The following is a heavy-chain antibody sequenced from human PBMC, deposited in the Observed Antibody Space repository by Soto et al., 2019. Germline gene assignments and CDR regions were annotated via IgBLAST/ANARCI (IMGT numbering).Heavy chain of an antibody. Sequence: SVKASCKASGYTYTSYDINWVRQATGQGLEWMGWMNPNSGNTGYAQKFQGRVTMTRNTSISTAYMELSSLRSEDTAAYYCARGSPSPISPYYDFRSVYYTVGYSWFDRGG. CDR3: ARGSPSPISPYYDFRSVYYTVGYSWFDR. V-gene: IGHV1-8*01. CDR2: MNPNSGNT. CDR1: GYTYTSYD. J-gene: IGHJ5*02. D-gene: IGHD3-3*01.